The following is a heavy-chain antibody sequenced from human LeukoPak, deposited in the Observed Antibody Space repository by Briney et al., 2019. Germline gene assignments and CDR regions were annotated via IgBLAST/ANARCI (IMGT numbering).Heavy chain of an antibody. J-gene: IGHJ4*02. CDR1: GFTFDDYG. CDR3: AKEKISGVRGALDY. Sequence: GRSLRLSCAAFGFTFDDYGMHWVRQAPGKGLEWVSGISWNSGNIGYADSVKGRFTISRDNAKNSLYLQMNSLGAEDTAFYYCAKEKISGVRGALDYWGQGTLVTVSS. CDR2: ISWNSGNI. V-gene: IGHV3-9*01. D-gene: IGHD3-10*01.